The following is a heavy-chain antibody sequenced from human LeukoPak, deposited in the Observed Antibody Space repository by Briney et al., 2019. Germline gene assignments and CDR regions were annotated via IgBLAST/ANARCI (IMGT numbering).Heavy chain of an antibody. V-gene: IGHV3-15*01. Sequence: PGGSLRPSCAASGFTFSNAWMSWVRQAPGKGLEWVGRIKSKTDGGTTDYAAPVKGRFTISRDDSKNTLYLQMNSLKTEDTAVYYCTTDPDYYDSGGYSDYWGQGTLVTVSS. J-gene: IGHJ4*02. CDR1: GFTFSNAW. CDR2: IKSKTDGGTT. D-gene: IGHD3-22*01. CDR3: TTDPDYYDSGGYSDY.